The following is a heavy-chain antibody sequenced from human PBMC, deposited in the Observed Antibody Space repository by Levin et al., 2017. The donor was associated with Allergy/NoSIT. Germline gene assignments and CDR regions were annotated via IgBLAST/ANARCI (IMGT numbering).Heavy chain of an antibody. V-gene: IGHV3-66*01. CDR1: GFTVRSNY. D-gene: IGHD3-16*01. J-gene: IGHJ3*02. Sequence: GESLKISCAASGFTVRSNYMSWVRQAPGKGLEWVSVIYSGGSTYYADSVKGRFTISRDNSKNTMYLQMNSLRAEDTAVYYCARDVGGWFVFDIWGQGTMVTVSS. CDR3: ARDVGGWFVFDI. CDR2: IYSGGST.